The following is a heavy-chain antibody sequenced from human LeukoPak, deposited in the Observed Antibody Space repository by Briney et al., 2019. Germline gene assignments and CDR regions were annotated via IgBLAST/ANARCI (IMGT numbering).Heavy chain of an antibody. CDR3: ARDPPAGPSAFDI. Sequence: PSETLSLTCTVSGGSIRSSYYYWGWIRQPPGKGLEWIGEINHSGSTNYNPSLKSRVTISVDTSKNQFSLKLSSVTAADTAVYYCARDPPAGPSAFDIWGQGTMVTVSS. D-gene: IGHD2-2*01. V-gene: IGHV4-39*07. CDR2: INHSGST. CDR1: GGSIRSSYYY. J-gene: IGHJ3*02.